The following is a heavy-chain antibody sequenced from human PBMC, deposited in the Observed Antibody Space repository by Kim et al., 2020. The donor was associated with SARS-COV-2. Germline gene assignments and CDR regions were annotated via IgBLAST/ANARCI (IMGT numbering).Heavy chain of an antibody. V-gene: IGHV3-11*06. J-gene: IGHJ4*02. CDR3: AREEPAAAYFDY. Sequence: YADSGKGRLTISRDNAKNSLYLQMNSLRAEDTAVYYCAREEPAAAYFDYWGQGTLVTVSS. D-gene: IGHD6-13*01.